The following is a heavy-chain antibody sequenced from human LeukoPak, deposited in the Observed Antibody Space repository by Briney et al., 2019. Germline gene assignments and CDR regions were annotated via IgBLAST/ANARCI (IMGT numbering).Heavy chain of an antibody. D-gene: IGHD2/OR15-2a*01. CDR1: GGSFSGYY. CDR3: ARCGRNNRGYYYMED. V-gene: IGHV4-34*01. J-gene: IGHJ6*03. CDR2: MNPSGST. Sequence: SETLSLTCAVYGGSFSGYYWTWIRQTPEKGLEWIGEMNPSGSTNYNPSLKSRVTISVDTSKNQFSLELSSVTAADTAVYYCARCGRNNRGYYYMEDWGKGTTVTVSS.